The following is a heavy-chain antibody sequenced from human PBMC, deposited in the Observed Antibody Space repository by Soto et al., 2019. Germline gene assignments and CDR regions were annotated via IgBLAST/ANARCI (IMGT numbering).Heavy chain of an antibody. CDR3: ARSFFRGVLNGLTLDV. J-gene: IGHJ3*01. Sequence: EVQLLESGGGLVQPGGSLRLSCVTSGFTFNDYAMTWVRQAPGKGLEWVSSISASGGSRFFAESVKGRFDISRDKSKNTVFLQMSGLRSEDTATYYCARSFFRGVLNGLTLDVWGQGTVVTVSS. D-gene: IGHD3-10*01. CDR1: GFTFNDYA. CDR2: ISASGGSR. V-gene: IGHV3-23*01.